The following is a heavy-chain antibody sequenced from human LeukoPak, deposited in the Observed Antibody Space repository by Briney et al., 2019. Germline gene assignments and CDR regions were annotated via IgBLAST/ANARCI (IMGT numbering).Heavy chain of an antibody. CDR2: ISYDGSNK. J-gene: IGHJ5*02. CDR3: ANWFDP. Sequence: GRSLRLSCAASGFTFSSYAMHWVRQAPGKGLEWVAVISYDGSNKYYADSVKGRFTISRDNSKNTLYLQMNSLRAEDTAVYYCANWFDPWGREPWSPSPQ. V-gene: IGHV3-30*04. CDR1: GFTFSSYA.